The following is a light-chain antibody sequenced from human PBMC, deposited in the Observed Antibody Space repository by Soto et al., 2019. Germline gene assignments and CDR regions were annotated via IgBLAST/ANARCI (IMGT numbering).Light chain of an antibody. CDR2: AAS. Sequence: IQLTQSPSSVSASVGDRVTISCQASQGISRSLAWYQQKPGKAPKLLIYAASSLQSGVPSRFSGSGSGTDFTLTISSLQPEDFATYYCLQDSSYPLTFGGGTKVDIK. V-gene: IGKV1-12*01. CDR1: QGISRS. CDR3: LQDSSYPLT. J-gene: IGKJ4*01.